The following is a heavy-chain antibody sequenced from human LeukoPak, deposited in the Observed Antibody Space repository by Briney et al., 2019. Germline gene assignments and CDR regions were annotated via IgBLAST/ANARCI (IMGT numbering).Heavy chain of an antibody. CDR3: AKWGDYDILTGYYVPDY. CDR1: GFTFTNYA. V-gene: IGHV3-23*01. D-gene: IGHD3-9*01. Sequence: PGGSLRLSCVASGFTFTNYATSWVRQAPGKGLEWVSAITGSDGSSYYADSVKGRFTISRDNSKNTLYLQVNSLRAEDTAVYYCAKWGDYDILTGYYVPDYWGQGTLVTVSS. J-gene: IGHJ4*02. CDR2: ITGSDGSS.